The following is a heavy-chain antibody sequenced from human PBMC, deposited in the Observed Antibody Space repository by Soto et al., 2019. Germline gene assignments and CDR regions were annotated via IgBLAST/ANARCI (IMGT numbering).Heavy chain of an antibody. CDR1: GYTFTSYG. CDR2: ISAYNGNT. D-gene: IGHD6-13*01. Sequence: ASVKGSSKASGYTFTSYGMSLVRRAPGQGLEWMGWISAYNGNTNYAQKLQGRVTMTTDTSTSTAYMELRSLRSDDTAVYYCARDYSSSWYGGPNDYWGQGTMVTVSS. V-gene: IGHV1-18*04. CDR3: ARDYSSSWYGGPNDY. J-gene: IGHJ4*02.